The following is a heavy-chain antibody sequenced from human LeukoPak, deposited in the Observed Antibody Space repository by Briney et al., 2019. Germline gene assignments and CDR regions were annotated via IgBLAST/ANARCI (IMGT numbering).Heavy chain of an antibody. CDR3: ARYGIPPLFDY. CDR1: GFTFTGYY. V-gene: IGHV1-8*03. Sequence: ASVKVSCKASGFTFTGYYIHWVRQATGQGLEWMGWMNPNSGNTGYAQKFQGRVTITRNTSISTAYMELSSLRSEDTAVYYCARYGIPPLFDYWGQGTLVTVSS. CDR2: MNPNSGNT. D-gene: IGHD3-10*01. J-gene: IGHJ4*02.